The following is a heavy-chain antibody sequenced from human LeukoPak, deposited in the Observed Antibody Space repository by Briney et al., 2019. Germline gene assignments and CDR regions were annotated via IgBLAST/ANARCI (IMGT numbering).Heavy chain of an antibody. CDR2: TYSGGST. D-gene: IGHD2-8*01. Sequence: GGSLRLSCAASGFTVSSNYMSWVRQAPGKGLEWVSVTYSGGSTYYADSVKGRFTISRDNSKNTLYLQMNSLRAEDTAVYYCARDAKWANYYYYGMDVWGQGTTVTVSS. V-gene: IGHV3-66*02. J-gene: IGHJ6*02. CDR3: ARDAKWANYYYYGMDV. CDR1: GFTVSSNY.